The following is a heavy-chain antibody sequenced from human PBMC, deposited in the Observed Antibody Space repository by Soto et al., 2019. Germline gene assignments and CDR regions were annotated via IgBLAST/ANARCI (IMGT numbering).Heavy chain of an antibody. D-gene: IGHD2-15*01. J-gene: IGHJ4*02. CDR3: ARLDRYCSGGSCYAGDKYYFDY. V-gene: IGHV4-34*01. CDR2: INHSGST. Sequence: QVQLQQWGAGLLKPSETLSLTCAVYGGSFSGYYWSWIRQPPGKGLEWIGEINHSGSTNYNPSLTSRVTISVDTSKNQFSLKLSSVTAADTAVYYCARLDRYCSGGSCYAGDKYYFDYWGQGTLVTVSS. CDR1: GGSFSGYY.